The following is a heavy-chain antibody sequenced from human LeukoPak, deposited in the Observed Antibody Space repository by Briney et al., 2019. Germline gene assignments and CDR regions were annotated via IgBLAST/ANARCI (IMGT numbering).Heavy chain of an antibody. CDR3: ARDLVDYDFWSGPSGYFDY. CDR1: GYTFTSYY. D-gene: IGHD3-3*01. Sequence: ASVKVSCKASGYTFTSYYMHWVRQAPGQGLEWMGIINPSGGSTSYAQKFQGRVTMTRDMSTSTVYMELSSLRSEDTAVYYCARDLVDYDFWSGPSGYFDYWGQGTLVTVSS. V-gene: IGHV1-46*01. J-gene: IGHJ4*02. CDR2: INPSGGST.